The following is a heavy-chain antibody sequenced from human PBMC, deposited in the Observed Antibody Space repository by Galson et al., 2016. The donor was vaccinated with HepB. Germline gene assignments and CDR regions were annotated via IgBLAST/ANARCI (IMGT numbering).Heavy chain of an antibody. D-gene: IGHD5-18*01. Sequence: SLRLSCAASGFTFRSYSMHWVRQAPGKGLEWVSSIGSGSSYKYYADSVQGRVTISRDDAKNSLYVQMNSLRPEATAVYYCARGWEEGWIQTSNWFDPWGQGTLVTVPS. V-gene: IGHV3-21*01. CDR1: GFTFRSYS. J-gene: IGHJ5*02. CDR3: ARGWEEGWIQTSNWFDP. CDR2: IGSGSSYK.